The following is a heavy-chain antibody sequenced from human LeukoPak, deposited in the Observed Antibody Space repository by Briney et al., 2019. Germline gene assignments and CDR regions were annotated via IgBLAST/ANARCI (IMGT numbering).Heavy chain of an antibody. CDR1: GGSISSGGYY. CDR2: IYYSGST. D-gene: IGHD2-8*01. J-gene: IGHJ4*02. V-gene: IGHV4-31*03. CDR3: ARASDYCTNGVCSPFFDY. Sequence: SETLSLTCTVSGGSISSGGYYWSWLRQHPGKGLEWIVYIYYSGSTYYNPSLKSRVTISVDTSKNQFSLKLSSVTAADTAVYYCARASDYCTNGVCSPFFDYWGQGTLVTVSS.